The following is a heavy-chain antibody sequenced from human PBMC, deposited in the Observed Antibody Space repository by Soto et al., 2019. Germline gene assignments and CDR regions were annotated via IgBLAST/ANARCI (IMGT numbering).Heavy chain of an antibody. CDR2: ISGSDDST. CDR3: AKRSSSSPFDY. D-gene: IGHD6-6*01. V-gene: IGHV3-23*01. Sequence: EVQLLESGGGLVQPGESLRLSCAASGFTFSSYAMSWVRQAPGKGLERVAVISGSDDSTYYADSVKGRFTISRDNSKNTLYLQMNSLRAEDTAVYYCAKRSSSSPFDYWGQGTLVTVSS. CDR1: GFTFSSYA. J-gene: IGHJ4*02.